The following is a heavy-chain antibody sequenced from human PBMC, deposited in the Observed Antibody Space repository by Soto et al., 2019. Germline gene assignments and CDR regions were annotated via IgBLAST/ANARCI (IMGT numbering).Heavy chain of an antibody. V-gene: IGHV4-34*01. CDR1: GASFNDSY. D-gene: IGHD3-3*01. CDR3: ARTLRSGWRSVVRFSNEYNWFDP. Sequence: PSETLSLTCAVYGASFNDSYWAGIRPPPGKGLQWIGELSHSCTTTYNPSLKRRLTISVDTSKSKFSMRLRSVTAADTAMYYCARTLRSGWRSVVRFSNEYNWFDPWGQGTLVTVSS. CDR2: LSHSCTT. J-gene: IGHJ5*02.